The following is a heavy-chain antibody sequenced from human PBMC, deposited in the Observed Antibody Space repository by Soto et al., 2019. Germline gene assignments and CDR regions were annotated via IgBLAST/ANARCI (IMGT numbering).Heavy chain of an antibody. CDR1: GGNFNSYT. J-gene: IGHJ4*02. V-gene: IGHV1-69*02. CDR3: AVLLHHFDS. D-gene: IGHD2-15*01. CDR2: IIPLLDMA. Sequence: QVHLVQSGSEVKKPGSSVKVSCQASGGNFNSYTISWVRQAPGQGLEWMGRIIPLLDMANYAQKFQDRVTITADKSPRTAYMELTSLRSDDTAVYYCAVLLHHFDSWGQGTLVTVSS.